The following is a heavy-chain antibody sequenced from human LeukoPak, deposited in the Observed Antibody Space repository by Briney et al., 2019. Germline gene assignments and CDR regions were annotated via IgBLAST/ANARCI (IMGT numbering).Heavy chain of an antibody. J-gene: IGHJ1*01. D-gene: IGHD1-26*01. CDR3: AKAWYSGSYYVAPAEYFQH. V-gene: IGHV3-23*01. CDR2: ISGSGGST. Sequence: SGGSLRLSCAASGFTFSSYAMSWVRQAPGKGLEWVSAISGSGGSTYYADSVKGRFTISRDNSKNTLYLQMNSLRAEDTAVYYCAKAWYSGSYYVAPAEYFQHWGQGTLVTVSS. CDR1: GFTFSSYA.